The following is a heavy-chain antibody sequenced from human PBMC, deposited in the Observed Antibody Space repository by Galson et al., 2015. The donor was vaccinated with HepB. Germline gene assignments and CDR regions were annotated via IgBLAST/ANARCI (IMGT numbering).Heavy chain of an antibody. CDR3: ASLYGDY. V-gene: IGHV4-39*01. Sequence: SSSSYYWGWIRQPPGKGLEWIGSIYYSGSTYYNPSLKSRVTISVDTSKNQFSLKLSSVTAADTAVYYCASLYGDYWGQGTLVTVSS. J-gene: IGHJ4*02. CDR2: IYYSGST. CDR1: SSSSYY. D-gene: IGHD2-2*02.